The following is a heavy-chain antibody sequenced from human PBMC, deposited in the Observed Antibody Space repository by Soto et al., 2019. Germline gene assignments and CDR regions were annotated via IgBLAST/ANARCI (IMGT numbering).Heavy chain of an antibody. V-gene: IGHV1-2*02. Sequence: ASVKVSCKASGYTFTGYYLHWVRQAPGQGPEWVGKIDPDSGDTDQSQKFQGRVTLTMDTAIDTAYMELTRLTLDDTAIYYCARGPLEWGQGTLVTVSS. J-gene: IGHJ4*02. CDR2: IDPDSGDT. CDR3: ARGPLE. CDR1: GYTFTGYY.